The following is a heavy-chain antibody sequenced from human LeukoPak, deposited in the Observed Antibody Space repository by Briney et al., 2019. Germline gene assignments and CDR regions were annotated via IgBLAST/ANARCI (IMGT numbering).Heavy chain of an antibody. D-gene: IGHD1-1*01. CDR3: VRHWNDGGIYSFDT. CDR2: IFWDAEK. J-gene: IGHJ3*02. CDR1: GFSLYTRTAG. Sequence: SGPALFHPPQPVTLTCTLSGFSLYTRTAGGGWIRQSPGKALEWLALIFWDAEKRYSPFLESRLTISKDRTGNQVFLTMTNVRPADTATYYCVRHWNDGGIYSFDTWGQGTKVTVSS. V-gene: IGHV2-5*02.